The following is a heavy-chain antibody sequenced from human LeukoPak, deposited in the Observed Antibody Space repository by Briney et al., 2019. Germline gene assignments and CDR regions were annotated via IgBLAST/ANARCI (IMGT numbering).Heavy chain of an antibody. D-gene: IGHD6-13*01. CDR3: AKDHMIAAADVSYFDH. CDR1: GFTFSSYG. CDR2: IASDGSNK. Sequence: GGSLRLSCAASGFTFSSYGMHWVRQAPGKGLEWGGVIASDGSNKYYADSVKGRFTISRDNSKTTLYLQMNSLIAEDTAVYYCAKDHMIAAADVSYFDHWGQGTLVTVSS. V-gene: IGHV3-30*18. J-gene: IGHJ4*02.